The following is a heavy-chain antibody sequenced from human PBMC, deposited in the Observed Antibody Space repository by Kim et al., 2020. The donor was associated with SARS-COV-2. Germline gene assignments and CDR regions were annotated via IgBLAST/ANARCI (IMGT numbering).Heavy chain of an antibody. Sequence: SVKVSCKASGGTFSSYAISWVRQAPGQGLEWIGGIIPIFGTANYAQKFQGRVTITADESTSTAYMELSSLRSEYTAVYYCAITISLAYYFDYWGQGTLVTVSS. CDR1: GGTFSSYA. CDR2: IIPIFGTA. V-gene: IGHV1-69*13. J-gene: IGHJ4*02. CDR3: AITISLAYYFDY.